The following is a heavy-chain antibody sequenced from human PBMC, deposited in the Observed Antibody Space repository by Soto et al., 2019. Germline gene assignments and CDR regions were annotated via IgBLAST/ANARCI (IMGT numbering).Heavy chain of an antibody. CDR3: AVGYSDYDFAVAGGYYYGMDV. CDR2: IVVGSGNA. Sequence: ASVKVSCKASGFTFTSSAVQWVRQARGQRLEWIGWIVVGSGNANYAQKFQERVTITRDMSTSTAYMELSSLRSEDTAVYYCAVGYSDYDFAVAGGYYYGMDVWGQGTTVTVSS. CDR1: GFTFTSSA. J-gene: IGHJ6*02. D-gene: IGHD5-12*01. V-gene: IGHV1-58*01.